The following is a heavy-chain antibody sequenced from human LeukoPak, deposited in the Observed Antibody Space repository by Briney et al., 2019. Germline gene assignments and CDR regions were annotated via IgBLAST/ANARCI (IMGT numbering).Heavy chain of an antibody. Sequence: GGSLRLSCAASGFTFSSYSMNWVRQAPGKGLEWVSSISSSSSYIYYADSVKGRFTTSRDNAKNSLYLQMNSLRAEDTAVYYCARVTHHMVRGVIDYWGQGTLVTVSS. CDR1: GFTFSSYS. J-gene: IGHJ4*02. CDR3: ARVTHHMVRGVIDY. V-gene: IGHV3-21*01. D-gene: IGHD3-10*01. CDR2: ISSSSSYI.